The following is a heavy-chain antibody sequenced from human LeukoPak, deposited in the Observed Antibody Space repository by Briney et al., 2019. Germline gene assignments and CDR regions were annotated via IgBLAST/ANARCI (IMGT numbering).Heavy chain of an antibody. Sequence: GGSLRLSCAASGFTFSSYWMSWVRQTPGKGLEWVALISFDGSYKYYTDSVKGRFTISRDNSKNTLYLQMDSLRVEDTAVYYCAKIPSAVPGRGFDYWGQGTLVTVSS. CDR3: AKIPSAVPGRGFDY. CDR2: ISFDGSYK. CDR1: GFTFSSYW. V-gene: IGHV3-30*18. J-gene: IGHJ4*02. D-gene: IGHD6-19*01.